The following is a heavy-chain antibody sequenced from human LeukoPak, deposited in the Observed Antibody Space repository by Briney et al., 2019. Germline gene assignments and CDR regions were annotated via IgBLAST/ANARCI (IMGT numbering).Heavy chain of an antibody. Sequence: SGTLSLTCAVSGGSTSSSNWWTWVRQPPGKGLEWIGEIYHSGSTNYNPSLKSRVTISVDTSKNQFSLKLSSVTAADTAVYYCASDIPRITMIDMYYFDYWGQGTLVTVSS. J-gene: IGHJ4*02. D-gene: IGHD3-22*01. CDR2: IYHSGST. CDR1: GGSTSSSNW. V-gene: IGHV4-4*02. CDR3: ASDIPRITMIDMYYFDY.